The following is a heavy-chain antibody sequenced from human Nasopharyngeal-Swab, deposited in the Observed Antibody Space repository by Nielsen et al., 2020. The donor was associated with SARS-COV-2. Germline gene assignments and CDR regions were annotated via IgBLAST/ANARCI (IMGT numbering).Heavy chain of an antibody. J-gene: IGHJ3*02. Sequence: ASVKVSCKASGYTFTSYYTHWVRQAPGQGLEWMGIINPSAGSTSFAQKFQGRVTITRDTSTTTVYMEVTSLRSEDTAVYYCARPDVGSNGAFDIWGQGTLVTVSS. CDR2: INPSAGST. CDR3: ARPDVGSNGAFDI. CDR1: GYTFTSYY. V-gene: IGHV1-46*01. D-gene: IGHD1-26*01.